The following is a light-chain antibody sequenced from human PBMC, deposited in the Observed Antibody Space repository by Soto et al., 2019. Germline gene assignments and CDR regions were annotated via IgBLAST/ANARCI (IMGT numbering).Light chain of an antibody. CDR3: QQRSNSPIA. V-gene: IGKV3-11*01. CDR2: DAS. CDR1: QSVSSH. J-gene: IGKJ5*01. Sequence: DIVLTQSPANRSLCLGEGGTLAGRARQSVSSHLAWYQQKPGQAPRLLIYDASNRATGIPARFSGSGSRTDFSPAITSLGPEDFAVYYCQQRSNSPIAFGQGTRLEIK.